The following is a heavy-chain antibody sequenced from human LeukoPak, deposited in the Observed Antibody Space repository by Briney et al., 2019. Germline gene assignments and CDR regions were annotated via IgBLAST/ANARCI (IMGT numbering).Heavy chain of an antibody. CDR1: GFTFSSYE. CDR2: ISGSGGST. V-gene: IGHV3-23*01. Sequence: QPGGSLRLSCAASGFTFSSYEMNWVRQAPGKGLEWVSAISGSGGSTYYADSVKGRFTISRDNSKNTLYLQMNSLRAEDTAVYYCAKDLPHYGSGSYHYWGQGTLVTVSS. D-gene: IGHD3-10*01. CDR3: AKDLPHYGSGSYHY. J-gene: IGHJ4*02.